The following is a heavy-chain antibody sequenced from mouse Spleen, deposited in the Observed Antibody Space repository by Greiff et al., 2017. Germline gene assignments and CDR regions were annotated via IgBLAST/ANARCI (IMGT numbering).Heavy chain of an antibody. CDR2: INSNGGST. J-gene: IGHJ3*01. V-gene: IGHV5-6-3*01. CDR1: GFTFSSYG. CDR3: ARDWAPNWDGFAY. D-gene: IGHD4-1*02. Sequence: DVMLVESGGGLVQPGGSLKLSCAASGFTFSSYGMSWVRQTPDKRLELVATINSNGGSTYYPDSVKGRFTISRDNAKNTLYLQMSSLKSEDTAMYYCARDWAPNWDGFAYWGQGTLVTVSA.